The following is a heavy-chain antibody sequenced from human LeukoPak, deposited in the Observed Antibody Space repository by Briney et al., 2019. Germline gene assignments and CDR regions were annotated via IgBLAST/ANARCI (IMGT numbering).Heavy chain of an antibody. CDR3: ATHAETTYYDFWSGYSPSYFDY. CDR1: GYSISSGYY. J-gene: IGHJ4*02. CDR2: IYHSGST. V-gene: IGHV4-38-2*01. D-gene: IGHD3-3*01. Sequence: PSETLSLTCAVSGYSISSGYYWGWIRPPPGKGLAWIGSIYHSGSTYYNPSLKSRVTISVDTSKNQFSLKLSSVTAADTAVYYCATHAETTYYDFWSGYSPSYFDYWGQGTLVTVSS.